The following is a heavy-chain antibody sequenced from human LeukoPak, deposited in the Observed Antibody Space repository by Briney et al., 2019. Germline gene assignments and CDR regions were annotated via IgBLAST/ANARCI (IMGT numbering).Heavy chain of an antibody. CDR3: ARTEVAATNWFDP. D-gene: IGHD2-15*01. J-gene: IGHJ5*02. CDR1: GYSISSHY. CDR2: IYHSGIT. Sequence: SETLSLTCGVSGYSISSHYWGWIRQPPGKGLEWIGTIYHSGITYYNPSLKSRVTISVDTSKNQFSLKLSSVTAADTAVYYCARTEVAATNWFDPWGQGTPVTVSS. V-gene: IGHV4-38-2*01.